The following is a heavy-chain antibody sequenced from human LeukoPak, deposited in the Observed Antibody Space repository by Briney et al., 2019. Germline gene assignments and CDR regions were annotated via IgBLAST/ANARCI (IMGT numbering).Heavy chain of an antibody. CDR2: ISGSGGST. Sequence: GGSLRLSCAASGFTFSSYGMSWVRQAPGKGLEWVSAISGSGGSTYYADSVKGRFTISRDNSKNTLYLQMNSLRAEDTAVYYCARTSRITMIVVVPKPYFDYWGQGTLVTVSP. CDR1: GFTFSSYG. CDR3: ARTSRITMIVVVPKPYFDY. J-gene: IGHJ4*02. D-gene: IGHD3-22*01. V-gene: IGHV3-23*01.